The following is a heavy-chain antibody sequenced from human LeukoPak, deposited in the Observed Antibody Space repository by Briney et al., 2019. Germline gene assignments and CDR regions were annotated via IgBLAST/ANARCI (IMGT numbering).Heavy chain of an antibody. D-gene: IGHD2-8*02. CDR1: GFTFSSYV. Sequence: GGSLRLSCAASGFTFSSYVMSWVRQAPGKGLEWVSVIYSGGSTYYADSVKGRFTISRDNSKNTLYLQMNSLRAEDTAVYYCARERTDYGMDVWGQGTMVTVSS. CDR2: IYSGGST. J-gene: IGHJ6*02. CDR3: ARERTDYGMDV. V-gene: IGHV3-53*01.